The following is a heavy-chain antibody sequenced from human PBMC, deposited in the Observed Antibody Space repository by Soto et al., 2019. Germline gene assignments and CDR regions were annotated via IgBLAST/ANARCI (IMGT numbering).Heavy chain of an antibody. CDR3: ASSSAVAGDGPFLFDS. D-gene: IGHD6-19*01. J-gene: IGHJ4*02. CDR1: GGTFSSYA. V-gene: IGHV1-69*06. CDR2: IIPIFGTA. Sequence: QVQLVQSGAAVKKPGSSVKVSCKASGGTFSSYAISWVRQAPGQGLEWMGGIIPIFGTANYAQKFQGRVTITADKSTSTAYMELSSLRSEDTAVYYCASSSAVAGDGPFLFDSWGQGTLVTVSS.